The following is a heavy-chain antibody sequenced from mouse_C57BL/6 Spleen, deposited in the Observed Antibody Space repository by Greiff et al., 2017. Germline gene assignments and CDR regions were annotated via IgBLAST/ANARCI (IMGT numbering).Heavy chain of an antibody. V-gene: IGHV1-54*01. CDR1: GYAFTNYL. CDR2: INPGSGGT. J-gene: IGHJ2*01. CDR3: ARWGEGYYYFDY. D-gene: IGHD2-3*01. Sequence: QVQLQQSGAELVRPGTSVKVSCKASGYAFTNYLIEWVKQRPGQGLEWIGVINPGSGGTNYNEKFKGKATLTADKSSSTAYMQLSSLTSEDSAVYFCARWGEGYYYFDYWGQGTTLTVSS.